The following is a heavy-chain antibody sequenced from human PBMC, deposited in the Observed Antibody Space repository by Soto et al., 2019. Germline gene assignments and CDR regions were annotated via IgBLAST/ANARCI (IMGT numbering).Heavy chain of an antibody. CDR3: ARQSSGWHDAFDI. Sequence: SETLSLTCTVSGGSISSYYWSWIRQPPGKGLEWIGYIYYSGSTNYNPSLKSRVTISVDTSKNQFSLKLSSVTAADTAVYYCARQSSGWHDAFDIWGQGTMVTVSS. CDR2: IYYSGST. D-gene: IGHD6-19*01. CDR1: GGSISSYY. J-gene: IGHJ3*02. V-gene: IGHV4-59*08.